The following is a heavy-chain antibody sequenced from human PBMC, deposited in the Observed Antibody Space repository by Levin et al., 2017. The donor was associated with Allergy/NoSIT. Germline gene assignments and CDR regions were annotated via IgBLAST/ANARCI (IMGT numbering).Heavy chain of an antibody. D-gene: IGHD5-12*01. V-gene: IGHV4-59*01. J-gene: IGHJ6*03. CDR3: ASRGYDSHYYYMDV. CDR2: IYYSGST. CDR1: GGSISSYY. Sequence: SETLSLTCTVSGGSISSYYWSWIRQPPGKGLEWIGYIYYSGSTNYNPSLKSRVTISADTSKNQFSLKLSSVTAADTAVYYCASRGYDSHYYYMDVWGKGTTVTVSS.